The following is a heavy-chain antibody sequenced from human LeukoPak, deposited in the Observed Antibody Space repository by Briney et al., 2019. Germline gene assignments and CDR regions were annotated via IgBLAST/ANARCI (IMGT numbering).Heavy chain of an antibody. Sequence: ASVKVSCKASGYTFTGYYMHGVRQAPGQGLEGMGWINPNRGGTNYAQNFHGRVTMTRDTTISTAYMELSRLRSDDTAVYYCARDLGSPPMSYYYYYYMDVWGKGTTVTVSS. J-gene: IGHJ6*03. CDR3: ARDLGSPPMSYYYYYYMDV. D-gene: IGHD6-13*01. CDR1: GYTFTGYY. V-gene: IGHV1-2*02. CDR2: INPNRGGT.